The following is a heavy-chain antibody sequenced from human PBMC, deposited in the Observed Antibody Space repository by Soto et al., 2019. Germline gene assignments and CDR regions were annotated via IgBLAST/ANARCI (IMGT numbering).Heavy chain of an antibody. CDR2: IIPVFGRP. J-gene: IGHJ1*01. Sequence: SVKVSCKASGGTFSSFGISWVRQAPGQGLEWMGGIIPVFGRPNYAQRFRGRLTITADESTNTSYMELIDLTSEDTAVYYCAREASDYDFWGQGTQVTVSS. CDR1: GGTFSSFG. D-gene: IGHD5-12*01. V-gene: IGHV1-69*13. CDR3: AREASDYDF.